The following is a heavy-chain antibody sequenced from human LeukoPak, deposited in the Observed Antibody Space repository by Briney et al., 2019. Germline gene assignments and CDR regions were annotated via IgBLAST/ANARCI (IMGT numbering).Heavy chain of an antibody. CDR2: ISSSSSYI. CDR3: ARAPAAMPDAAGPPYYGMDV. V-gene: IGHV3-21*01. J-gene: IGHJ6*04. CDR1: GFTFSSYS. D-gene: IGHD2-2*01. Sequence: TGGSLRLSCAASGFTFSSYSMNWVRQAPGKGLEWVSCISSSSSYIYYADSVKGRFTISRDNAKNSLYLQMNSLRAEDTAVYYCARAPAAMPDAAGPPYYGMDVWGKGTTDTVSS.